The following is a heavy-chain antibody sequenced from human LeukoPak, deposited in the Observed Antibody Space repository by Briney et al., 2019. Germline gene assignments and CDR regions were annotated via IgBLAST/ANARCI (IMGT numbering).Heavy chain of an antibody. CDR2: ISSSSSTI. Sequence: GGSLRLSCAASGFTFSSYSMNWVRQAPGKGLEWVSYISSSSSTIYYADSVKGRFTISRDNAKNSLYLQMNSLRAEDTAVYYCARDKRITIFGVARLKNWFDPWGQGTLVTVSS. J-gene: IGHJ5*02. D-gene: IGHD3-3*01. CDR3: ARDKRITIFGVARLKNWFDP. CDR1: GFTFSSYS. V-gene: IGHV3-48*04.